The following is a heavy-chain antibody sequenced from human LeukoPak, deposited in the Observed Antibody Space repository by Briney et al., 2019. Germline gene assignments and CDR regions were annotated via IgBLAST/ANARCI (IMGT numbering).Heavy chain of an antibody. D-gene: IGHD5-18*01. CDR3: VRQAEGSSSGPYFFDY. CDR1: GGSITISRYY. CDR2: AFHGGNS. V-gene: IGHV4-39*01. Sequence: SETLSLTCTVSGGSITISRYYWGWIRQPPGKMLEWIGSAFHGGNSYYNPSLKSRVTVSFDTSNNQFSLRLTSVTAADTALYYCVRQAEGSSSGPYFFDYWGQGTLVSIS. J-gene: IGHJ4*02.